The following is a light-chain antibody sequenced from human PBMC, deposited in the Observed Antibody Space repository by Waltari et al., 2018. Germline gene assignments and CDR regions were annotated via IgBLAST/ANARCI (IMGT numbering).Light chain of an antibody. Sequence: DIQMTQSPSTLSASVGDRVTIPCRASQSIGSLLAWDQQKPGKAPKLLIYDASSLESGVPSRFSGSGSGTEFTLTINSLQPDDFATYSCQQYYSYFTFGGGAKVEIK. CDR3: QQYYSYFT. CDR1: QSIGSL. V-gene: IGKV1-5*01. CDR2: DAS. J-gene: IGKJ4*01.